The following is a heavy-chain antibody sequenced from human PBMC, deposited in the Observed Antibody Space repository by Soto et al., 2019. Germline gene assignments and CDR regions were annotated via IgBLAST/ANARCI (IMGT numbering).Heavy chain of an antibody. CDR1: GGSFSGYY. CDR2: INHSGTT. CDR3: ASMNILAGHAFDF. J-gene: IGHJ3*01. D-gene: IGHD3-9*01. V-gene: IGHV4-34*01. Sequence: PSETLSLTCAVYGGSFSGYYWSWIRQPPGKGLEWIGEINHSGTTNYNPSLKSRVTISLDTSKNQFSLQLSSVTAADTAVYSCASMNILAGHAFDFWGQGIMVTVSS.